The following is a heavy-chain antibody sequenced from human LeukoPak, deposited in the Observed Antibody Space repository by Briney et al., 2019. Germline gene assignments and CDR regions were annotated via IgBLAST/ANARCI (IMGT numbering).Heavy chain of an antibody. D-gene: IGHD3-10*01. J-gene: IGHJ4*02. Sequence: PGGSLRLSCAATGFTFSSYVMNWVRQAPGEGLEWVSVVYSDGTTYYADSVKGRFTISRDKSKNTLSLQMNSLRVEDTAVYYCARDRGFDWGQGTLVTVSA. CDR1: GFTFSSYV. CDR2: VYSDGTT. CDR3: ARDRGFD. V-gene: IGHV3-66*01.